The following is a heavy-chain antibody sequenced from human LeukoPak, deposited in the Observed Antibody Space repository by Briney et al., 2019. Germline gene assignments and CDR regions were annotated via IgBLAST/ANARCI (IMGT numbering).Heavy chain of an antibody. V-gene: IGHV4-61*02. J-gene: IGHJ4*02. CDR1: GGSISSGSYY. Sequence: SETLSPTCTVSGGSISSGSYYWSWIRQPAGKGLEWIGRIYTSGSTNYNPSLKSRVTISVDTSKNQFSLKLSSVTAADTAVYYCASSFGVAWYYFDYWGQGTLVTVSS. CDR3: ASSFGVAWYYFDY. D-gene: IGHD3-3*01. CDR2: IYTSGST.